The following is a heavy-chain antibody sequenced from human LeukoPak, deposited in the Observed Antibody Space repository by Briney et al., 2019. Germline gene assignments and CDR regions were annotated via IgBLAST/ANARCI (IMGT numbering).Heavy chain of an antibody. CDR2: FYYSGRT. J-gene: IGHJ4*02. CDR1: GGPISSSSYY. D-gene: IGHD6-19*01. Sequence: SETLSLTCTVSGGPISSSSYYWGWIRQPPEKGLEWIGSFYYSGRTYYHPSLKSRVTISVDTSKNQFSLNLSSVTAADTAVYYCARTAGVAVAGSRQYFDYWGQGTLVTVSS. CDR3: ARTAGVAVAGSRQYFDY. V-gene: IGHV4-39*01.